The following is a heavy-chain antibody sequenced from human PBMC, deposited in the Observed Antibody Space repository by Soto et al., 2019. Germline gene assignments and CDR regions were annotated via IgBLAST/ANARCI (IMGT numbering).Heavy chain of an antibody. CDR2: IDGSGGIT. CDR3: VKNSVWFNT. V-gene: IGHV3-23*01. Sequence: QLLQSGGGLVQPGGSLTLSCAASGFTFGTTDMSWVRQAPGEGLEWVSTIDGSGGITYYADSVKGRFTISRDNSRNTVYLQMNSLRGDDTALYYCVKNSVWFNTWGPGALVTVSS. D-gene: IGHD3-10*01. J-gene: IGHJ5*02. CDR1: GFTFGTTD.